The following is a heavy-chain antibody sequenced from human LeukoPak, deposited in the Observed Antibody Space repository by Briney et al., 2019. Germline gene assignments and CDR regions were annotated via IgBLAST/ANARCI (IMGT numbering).Heavy chain of an antibody. D-gene: IGHD2-2*01. CDR2: ISGSGGST. CDR3: AKGFSKPFDY. Sequence: GGSLRLSCAASGFTFSSYAMSWVRQAPGKGLEWGSAISGSGGSTYYADSVRGRFTISRDNSKNTLYLQMNSLRAEDTAVYSCAKGFSKPFDYWGPGTLVTVSS. CDR1: GFTFSSYA. J-gene: IGHJ4*02. V-gene: IGHV3-23*01.